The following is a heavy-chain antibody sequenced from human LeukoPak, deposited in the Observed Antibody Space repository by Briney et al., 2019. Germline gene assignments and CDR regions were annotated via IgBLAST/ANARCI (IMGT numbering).Heavy chain of an antibody. D-gene: IGHD5-12*01. Sequence: SETLSLTCTVSGGSISSGGYYWTWIRQHPGKGLEWIGYTYYSGTTYYNPSLKSRVTMSVDTSKNQFSLKLRSVTAADTAVYYCARGESKRYSGYDYYVMDVWGQGTTVTVSS. CDR3: ARGESKRYSGYDYYVMDV. J-gene: IGHJ6*02. V-gene: IGHV4-31*03. CDR1: GGSISSGGYY. CDR2: TYYSGTT.